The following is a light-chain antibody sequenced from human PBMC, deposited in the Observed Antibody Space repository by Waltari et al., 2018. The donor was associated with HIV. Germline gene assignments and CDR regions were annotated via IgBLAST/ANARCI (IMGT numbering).Light chain of an antibody. CDR3: QQYVNWPPYT. Sequence: EIVMTQSPATLSVSPGERVTLSCRASQSISSNLAWYQQKPGQGPRLLIYDASTRATDIPARFSGSGSGTEFTLTISSLQSEDFAIYYCQQYVNWPPYTFGQGTKVEIK. CDR1: QSISSN. V-gene: IGKV3-15*01. J-gene: IGKJ2*01. CDR2: DAS.